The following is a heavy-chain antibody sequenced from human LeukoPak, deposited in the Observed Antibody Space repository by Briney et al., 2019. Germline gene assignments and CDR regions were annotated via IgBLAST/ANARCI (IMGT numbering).Heavy chain of an antibody. V-gene: IGHV1-69*13. CDR1: GGTFSSYA. Sequence: SVKVSCKASGGTFSSYAISWVRQAPGQGLEWMGGIIPIFGTANYAQKFQGRVTITADESTSTAYMELSSLRSEDTAVYYCARGGDYGDWGHYFDYWGQGTLVTVSS. CDR2: IIPIFGTA. J-gene: IGHJ4*02. D-gene: IGHD4-17*01. CDR3: ARGGDYGDWGHYFDY.